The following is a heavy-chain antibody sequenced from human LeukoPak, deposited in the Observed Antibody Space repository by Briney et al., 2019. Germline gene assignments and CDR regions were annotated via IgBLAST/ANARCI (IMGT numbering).Heavy chain of an antibody. J-gene: IGHJ6*02. CDR2: ISSSSSTI. V-gene: IGHV3-48*04. Sequence: GGSLRLSCAASGFTFSSYSMNWVRQAPGKGLEWVSYISSSSSTIYYADPVKGRFTISRDNAKNSLYLQMNSLRGEDTALYYCAKAKGRYYHYAMDVWGQGTTVTVSS. CDR1: GFTFSSYS. D-gene: IGHD3-10*01. CDR3: AKAKGRYYHYAMDV.